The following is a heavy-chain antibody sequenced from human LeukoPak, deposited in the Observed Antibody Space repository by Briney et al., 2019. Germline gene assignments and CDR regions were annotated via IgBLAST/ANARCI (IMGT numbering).Heavy chain of an antibody. V-gene: IGHV5-51*01. D-gene: IGHD6-6*01. CDR1: GYSFTSYW. Sequence: GESLKISCKGSGYSFTSYWIAWVRQMPGKGLAWMGIIYPGGSDTRYSPSFQGQVTMSADKSISIAYLQWSSLKASDTAMYYCARRRSIAAREFDYWGQGTLVTVSS. CDR3: ARRRSIAAREFDY. J-gene: IGHJ4*02. CDR2: IYPGGSDT.